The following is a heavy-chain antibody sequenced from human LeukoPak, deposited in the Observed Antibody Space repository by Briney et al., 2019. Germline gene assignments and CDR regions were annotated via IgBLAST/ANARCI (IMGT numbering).Heavy chain of an antibody. J-gene: IGHJ3*02. CDR2: INRDGRST. Sequence: PGGSLRLSCAASGIIFSNYWVHWVRQAPGKGLVWVSRINRDGRSTSYADSVKGRFTIYRDNAKNTLYLQMNSLRAEDTAVYYCARGVRYDILTGLGDAFDIWGQGTMVTVSS. CDR1: GIIFSNYW. D-gene: IGHD3-9*01. V-gene: IGHV3-74*01. CDR3: ARGVRYDILTGLGDAFDI.